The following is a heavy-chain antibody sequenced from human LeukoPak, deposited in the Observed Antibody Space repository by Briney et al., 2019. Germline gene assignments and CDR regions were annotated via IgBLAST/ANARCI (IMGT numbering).Heavy chain of an antibody. D-gene: IGHD2-15*01. Sequence: GGSLRLSCAASGFTFSSYAMHWVRQAPGKGLEYVSAISSNGGSTYYANSVKGRFTISRDNSKNTLYLQMGSLRAEDMAVYYCAREVPGGRAFDIWGQGTMVTVSS. V-gene: IGHV3-64*01. CDR2: ISSNGGST. CDR3: AREVPGGRAFDI. J-gene: IGHJ3*02. CDR1: GFTFSSYA.